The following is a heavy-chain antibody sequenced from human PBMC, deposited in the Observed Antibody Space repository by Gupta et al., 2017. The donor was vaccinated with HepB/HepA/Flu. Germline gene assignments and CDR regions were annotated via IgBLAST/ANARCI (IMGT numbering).Heavy chain of an antibody. CDR3: ARGQGEDHNWNYGGRFDP. CDR1: GFTFSSYW. J-gene: IGHJ5*02. CDR2: IKQDGSEK. V-gene: IGHV3-7*01. Sequence: VESGGGLVQPGGSLRLSCAASGFTFSSYWMSWVRQAPGKGLEWVANIKQDGSEKYYVDSVKGRFTISRDNAKNSLYLQMNSLRAEDTAVYYCARGQGEDHNWNYGGRFDPWGQGTLVTVSS. D-gene: IGHD1-7*01.